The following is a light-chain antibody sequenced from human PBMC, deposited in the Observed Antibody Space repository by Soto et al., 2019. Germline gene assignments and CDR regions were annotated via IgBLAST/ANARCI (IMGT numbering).Light chain of an antibody. V-gene: IGKV3-20*01. CDR3: QQHGSSPQT. CDR2: GAS. Sequence: EIVLTQSPGTLSLSPGERATLSCRASQSVSSSYLAWYQQKPGQAPRLLIYGASSSPAGIPDRFSGSGSGTDFSLTIRLEPEDFVVYYCQQHGSSPQTFGQGTKLEIK. CDR1: QSVSSSY. J-gene: IGKJ2*01.